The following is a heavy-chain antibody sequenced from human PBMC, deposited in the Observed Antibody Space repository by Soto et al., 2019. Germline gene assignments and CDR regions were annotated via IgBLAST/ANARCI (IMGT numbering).Heavy chain of an antibody. Sequence: SVKGSGKSVGGTFSSYAISCVSLAPGQGLEWMGGIIPILGTANYAQKFQGRVTISADESTSTAYMELSSRRSEDTAVYYGTRANTSRSGEFLIWGQGTLVTVSS. CDR2: IIPILGTA. CDR3: TRANTSRSGEFLI. CDR1: GGTFSSYA. J-gene: IGHJ4*02. D-gene: IGHD3-10*01. V-gene: IGHV1-69*13.